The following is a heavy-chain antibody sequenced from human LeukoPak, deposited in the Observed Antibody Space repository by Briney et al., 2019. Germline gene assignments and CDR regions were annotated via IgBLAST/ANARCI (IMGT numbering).Heavy chain of an antibody. CDR1: GFTFSSYS. CDR2: ISSSSSYI. CDR3: ARDSPFWSGYFNYYYYGMDV. V-gene: IGHV3-21*01. D-gene: IGHD3-3*01. J-gene: IGHJ6*02. Sequence: GGSLRLSCAASGFTFSSYSMNWVRQAPGKGLEWVSSISSSSSYIYYADSVKGRFTISRDNAKNSLYLQMNSLRAEDTAVYYCARDSPFWSGYFNYYYYGMDVWGQGTTVTVSS.